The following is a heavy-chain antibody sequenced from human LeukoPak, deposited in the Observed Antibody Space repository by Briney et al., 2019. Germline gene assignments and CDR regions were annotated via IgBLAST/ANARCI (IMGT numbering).Heavy chain of an antibody. V-gene: IGHV3-7*01. Sequence: GGSLRLSCAASGFTFSSYWMSWVRQAPGKGLEWVANIKQDGSEKYYVDSVKGRFTISRDNAKNSLYLQMNSLRAEDAAVYYCARDLRGYSSSWHYFDYWGQGTLVTVSS. CDR3: ARDLRGYSSSWHYFDY. D-gene: IGHD6-13*01. CDR1: GFTFSSYW. CDR2: IKQDGSEK. J-gene: IGHJ4*02.